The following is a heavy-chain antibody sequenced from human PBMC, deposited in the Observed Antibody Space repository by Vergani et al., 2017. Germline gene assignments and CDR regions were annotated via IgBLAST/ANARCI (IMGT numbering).Heavy chain of an antibody. Sequence: QVQLQQWGAGLLKPSETLSLTCAVYGGSFSGYYWSWIRQPPGKGLEWIGEINHSGSTNYNPSLKSRVTISVDTSKNQFSLKLSSVNAADTAVYYCARGRKLVYRRSGWYENYFDYWGQGTLVTVSS. J-gene: IGHJ4*02. CDR2: INHSGST. D-gene: IGHD6-19*01. CDR3: ARGRKLVYRRSGWYENYFDY. V-gene: IGHV4-34*01. CDR1: GGSFSGYY.